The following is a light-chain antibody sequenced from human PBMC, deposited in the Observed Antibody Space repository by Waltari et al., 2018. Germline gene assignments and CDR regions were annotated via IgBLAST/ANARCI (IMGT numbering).Light chain of an antibody. J-gene: IGKJ1*01. Sequence: DIVTTQPPDSLAVSLGDRTTISRESRSSVLYSSSNKNSLAWYQQKPGQPPKLLIHWASTRESGVPDRFSGSGSGTHFALTISSLQAEDVAVYYCQQFYSSPPTFGQGTKVEI. CDR3: QQFYSSPPT. CDR1: SSVLYSSSNKNS. CDR2: WAS. V-gene: IGKV4-1*01.